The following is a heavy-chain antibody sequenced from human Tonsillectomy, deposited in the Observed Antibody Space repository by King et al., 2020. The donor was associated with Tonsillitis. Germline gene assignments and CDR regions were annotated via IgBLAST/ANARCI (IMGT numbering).Heavy chain of an antibody. Sequence: QLQESGPGLVKPSETLSLTCTVSGGSISSSSDYWGWIRQPPGKGLEWIGSIYYSGSTYYNPSLKSRVTISVDTSKNQFSLKLSSVTAADTAVYYCARPLCFEHYFDYWGQGTLVTVSS. CDR2: IYYSGST. J-gene: IGHJ4*02. CDR3: ARPLCFEHYFDY. D-gene: IGHD1/OR15-1a*01. V-gene: IGHV4-39*07. CDR1: GGSISSSSDY.